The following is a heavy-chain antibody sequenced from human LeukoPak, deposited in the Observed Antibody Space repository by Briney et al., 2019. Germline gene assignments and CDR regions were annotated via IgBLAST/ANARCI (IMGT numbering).Heavy chain of an antibody. CDR3: AGPFTQQSRGYSYV. V-gene: IGHV3-21*01. J-gene: IGHJ4*02. CDR1: GFTFSSYS. Sequence: GGSLRLSCAASGFTFSSYSMNWVRQAPGKGLEWVSSISSSSSYIYYADSVKGRFTISRDNAKNSLYLQMNSLRAEDTAVYYCAGPFTQQSRGYSYVWGQGTLVTRSS. D-gene: IGHD5-18*01. CDR2: ISSSSSYI.